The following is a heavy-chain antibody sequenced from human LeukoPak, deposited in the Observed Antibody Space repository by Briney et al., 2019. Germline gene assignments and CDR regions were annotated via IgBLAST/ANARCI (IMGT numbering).Heavy chain of an antibody. Sequence: ASVKVSCKASGYTFTNYRMHWVRQAPGQGLEWMGIINPSDGTISYAQKFQGRITMTRDTSTTTVYMELYSLRSDDTAVYFCARAIDYGGPNPAFDYWGQGTLVTVSS. J-gene: IGHJ4*02. CDR1: GYTFTNYR. D-gene: IGHD4-23*01. CDR2: INPSDGTI. CDR3: ARAIDYGGPNPAFDY. V-gene: IGHV1-46*01.